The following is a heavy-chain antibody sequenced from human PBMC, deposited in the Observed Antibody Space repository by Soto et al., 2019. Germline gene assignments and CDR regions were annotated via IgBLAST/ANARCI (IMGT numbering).Heavy chain of an antibody. Sequence: ASVKVSCKASEYIFTAYFIHWVRQAPGQGLEWMGCINPNNGDTDYAQKFQGRVTMTKDTSISTAYMELSRLRSDDTAVYYCARDLSSGYHRPLDYWSQGTWVTVSS. V-gene: IGHV1-2*02. CDR1: EYIFTAYF. J-gene: IGHJ4*02. CDR3: ARDLSSGYHRPLDY. D-gene: IGHD3-22*01. CDR2: INPNNGDT.